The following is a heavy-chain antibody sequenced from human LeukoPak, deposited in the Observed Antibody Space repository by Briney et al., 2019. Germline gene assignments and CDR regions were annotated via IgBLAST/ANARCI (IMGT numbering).Heavy chain of an antibody. CDR1: GVSISSGSYY. D-gene: IGHD2-8*01. CDR3: ARVKMGDYVDY. Sequence: PSETLSLTCTVSGVSISSGSYYWRWIRQPPGKGLEWIGRIYTSGSTNYNPSLKSRVTISVDTSKNQFSLKLSSVTAADTAVYYCARVKMGDYVDYWGQGTLVTVSS. V-gene: IGHV4-61*02. CDR2: IYTSGST. J-gene: IGHJ4*02.